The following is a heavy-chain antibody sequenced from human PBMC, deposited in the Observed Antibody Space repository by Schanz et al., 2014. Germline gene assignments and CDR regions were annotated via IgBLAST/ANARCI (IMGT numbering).Heavy chain of an antibody. CDR3: VRDELLWFGEVLSLDY. CDR2: ISGSGAST. CDR1: GFSFSSYA. D-gene: IGHD3-10*01. Sequence: EVQLSESGGGLVQPGGSLRLSCATSGFSFSSYAINWVRQAPGKGLEWVSGISGSGASTYYADSVKGRFTISRDNSNKTVDLQMNSLRAEDTALYYCVRDELLWFGEVLSLDYWGQGALVTGSS. J-gene: IGHJ4*02. V-gene: IGHV3-23*01.